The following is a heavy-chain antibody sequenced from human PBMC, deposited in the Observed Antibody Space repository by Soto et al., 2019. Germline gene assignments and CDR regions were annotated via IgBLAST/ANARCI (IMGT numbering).Heavy chain of an antibody. CDR2: IKQDGSEI. V-gene: IGHV3-7*01. Sequence: GSLRLSCAASVFTFSRYWMTWVRQAPGKGLEWVANIKQDGSEIYYVDSVKGRFTISRDNAENSLYLQMNSLRAEDTVVYYCARDPVCSGGSCYDYWGQGTLVTVSS. J-gene: IGHJ4*02. D-gene: IGHD2-15*01. CDR3: ARDPVCSGGSCYDY. CDR1: VFTFSRYW.